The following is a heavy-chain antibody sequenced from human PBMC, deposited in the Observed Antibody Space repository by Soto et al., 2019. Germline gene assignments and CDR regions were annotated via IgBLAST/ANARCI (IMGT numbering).Heavy chain of an antibody. J-gene: IGHJ6*02. CDR3: AKRIAARSEPSYGMDV. V-gene: IGHV3-30*18. Sequence: PGGSLRLSCAASGFTFSSYGMHWVRQAPGKGLEWVAVISYDGSNKYYADSVKGRFTISRDNSKNTLYLQMNSLRAEDTAVYYCAKRIAARSEPSYGMDVWGQGTTVTVSS. CDR2: ISYDGSNK. D-gene: IGHD6-6*01. CDR1: GFTFSSYG.